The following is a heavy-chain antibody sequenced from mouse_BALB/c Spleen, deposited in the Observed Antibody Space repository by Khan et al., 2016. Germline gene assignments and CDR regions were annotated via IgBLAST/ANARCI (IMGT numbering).Heavy chain of an antibody. Sequence: VQLKQSGPELVKPGASVKISCKASGYSFTDYFMNWVMQSHGKSLEWIGRINPYNGDTFFNQKFKGKATLTVDRSSSTAHMELRSLASEDSAVYYCAGYRYDAYFDVWGAGTTVTVSS. J-gene: IGHJ1*01. CDR2: INPYNGDT. CDR1: GYSFTDYF. V-gene: IGHV1-20*02. D-gene: IGHD2-14*01. CDR3: AGYRYDAYFDV.